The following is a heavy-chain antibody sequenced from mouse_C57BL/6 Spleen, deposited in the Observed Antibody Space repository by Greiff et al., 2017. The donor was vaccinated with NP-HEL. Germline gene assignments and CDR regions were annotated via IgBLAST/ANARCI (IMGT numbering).Heavy chain of an antibody. D-gene: IGHD2-2*01. V-gene: IGHV1-82*01. CDR1: GYAFSSSW. J-gene: IGHJ2*01. CDR3: ARYGYDEDY. Sequence: VQLQESGPELVKPGASVKISCKASGYAFSSSWMNWVKQRPGKGLEWIGRIYPGDGDTNYNGKFKGKATLTADKSSSTAYMQLSSLTSEDSAVYFCARYGYDEDYWGQSTTLTVSS. CDR2: IYPGDGDT.